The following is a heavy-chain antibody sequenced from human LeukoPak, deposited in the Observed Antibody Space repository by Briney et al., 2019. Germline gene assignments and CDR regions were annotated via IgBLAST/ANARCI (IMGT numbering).Heavy chain of an antibody. V-gene: IGHV1-2*02. CDR1: GYTFTDYL. Sequence: GASVKVSDKSSGYTFTDYLMHWVRQAPGQGLEWMGWINPNSGVTSSAQKFQGRVTMTRDTSISTAYMELTTLRSDDTAVYYCARDRNGDGFAYCEFWAEEILVSVSS. CDR3: ARDRNGDGFAYCEF. CDR2: INPNSGVT. J-gene: IGHJ4*02. D-gene: IGHD5-24*01.